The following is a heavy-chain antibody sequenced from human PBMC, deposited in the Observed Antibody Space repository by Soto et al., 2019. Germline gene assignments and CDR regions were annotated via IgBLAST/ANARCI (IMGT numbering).Heavy chain of an antibody. CDR2: IWYDGSNK. D-gene: IGHD3-10*01. CDR1: GFTFSSYG. Sequence: QVQLVESGGGVVQPGRSPRLSCAASGFTFSSYGMHWVRQAPGKGLEWVAVIWYDGSNKYYADSVKGRFTISRDNSKNTLYLQMNSLRAEDTAVYYCARDPSITSMSRTDYYYYYGMDVWGQGTTVTVSS. J-gene: IGHJ6*02. CDR3: ARDPSITSMSRTDYYYYYGMDV. V-gene: IGHV3-33*01.